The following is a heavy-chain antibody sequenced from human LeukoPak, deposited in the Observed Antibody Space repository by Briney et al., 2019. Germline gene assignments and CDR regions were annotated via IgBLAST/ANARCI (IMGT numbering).Heavy chain of an antibody. Sequence: SETLSLTCTVSGGSISGSGYYWDWIRQPPGKGLEWIGSIYYSGSTYYNPSLKSRVTISVDTSKKQFSLKLSSVSAADTAVYYCARHVIDTSGYYLDYFDNWGQGTLVTVSS. J-gene: IGHJ4*02. D-gene: IGHD3-22*01. CDR3: ARHVIDTSGYYLDYFDN. CDR1: GGSISGSGYY. V-gene: IGHV4-39*01. CDR2: IYYSGST.